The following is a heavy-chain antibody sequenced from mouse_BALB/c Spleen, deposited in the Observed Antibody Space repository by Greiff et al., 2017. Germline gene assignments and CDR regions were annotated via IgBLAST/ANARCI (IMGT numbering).Heavy chain of an antibody. V-gene: IGHV5-6-2*01. CDR1: GFTFSSYY. CDR3: ASPLYYGSSYDYAMDY. CDR2: INSNGGST. Sequence: EVKVEESGGGLVKLGGSLKLSCAASGFTFSSYYMSWVRQTPEKRLELVAAINSNGGSTYYPDTVKGRFTISRDNAKNTLYLQMSSLKSEDTALYYCASPLYYGSSYDYAMDYWGQGTSVTVSS. D-gene: IGHD1-1*01. J-gene: IGHJ4*01.